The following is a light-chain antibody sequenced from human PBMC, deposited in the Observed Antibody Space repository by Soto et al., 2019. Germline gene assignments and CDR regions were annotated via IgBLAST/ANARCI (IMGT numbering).Light chain of an antibody. J-gene: IGLJ2*01. Sequence: QSVLTQPPSASGSPGQSVTISCTGTSSDVGGYKYVSWYQHHPGKAPKLVIYEVSKRPSGVPDRFSGSKSGNTASLTVSGLQAEDEADYYCSSYAGSNSVVFGGGTKVTVL. CDR2: EVS. CDR1: SSDVGGYKY. V-gene: IGLV2-8*01. CDR3: SSYAGSNSVV.